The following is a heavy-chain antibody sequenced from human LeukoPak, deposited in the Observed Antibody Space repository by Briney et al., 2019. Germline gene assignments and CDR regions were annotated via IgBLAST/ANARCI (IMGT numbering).Heavy chain of an antibody. J-gene: IGHJ3*01. Sequence: SQTLSLTCTVSGGSVSSGGYYWVWIRQRPGKGLEWIGYIYYTGSTSYNPSLKSRLTIAVDTSKNQFSLKLSSVTAADTAVYYCARPLNTVHDTFDVWGQGQWSPSLQ. CDR1: GGSVSSGGYY. V-gene: IGHV4-31*03. CDR2: IYYTGST. D-gene: IGHD4-11*01. CDR3: ARPLNTVHDTFDV.